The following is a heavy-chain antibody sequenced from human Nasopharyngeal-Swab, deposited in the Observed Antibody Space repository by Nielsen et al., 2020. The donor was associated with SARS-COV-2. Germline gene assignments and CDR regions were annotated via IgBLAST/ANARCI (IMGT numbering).Heavy chain of an antibody. Sequence: WVRQAPGQGLEWMGGIIPIFGTANYAQKFQGRVTITADESTSTAYMELSSLRSEDTAVYYCARSGREGYMDAWGKGTTVTVSS. V-gene: IGHV1-69*01. CDR2: IIPIFGTA. CDR3: ARSGREGYMDA. J-gene: IGHJ6*03. D-gene: IGHD3-3*01.